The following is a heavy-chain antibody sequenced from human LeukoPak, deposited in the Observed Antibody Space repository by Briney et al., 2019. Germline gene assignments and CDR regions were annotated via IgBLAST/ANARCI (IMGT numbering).Heavy chain of an antibody. V-gene: IGHV3-30*04. Sequence: RSLRLSCAASGFTFSSYAMHWVRQAPGKGLEWVAVIYYDGSNQYYADSVKGRFTVSRDNAKNTLYLQMDSLRAEDTAVYYCATDRNSGKYYDYWGQGTLVTVSS. J-gene: IGHJ4*02. CDR1: GFTFSSYA. D-gene: IGHD1-26*01. CDR2: IYYDGSNQ. CDR3: ATDRNSGKYYDY.